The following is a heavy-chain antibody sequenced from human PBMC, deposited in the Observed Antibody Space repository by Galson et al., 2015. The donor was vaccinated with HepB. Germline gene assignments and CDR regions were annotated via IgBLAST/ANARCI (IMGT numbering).Heavy chain of an antibody. D-gene: IGHD2-2*01. CDR1: GFTFSSYG. V-gene: IGHV3-30*03. J-gene: IGHJ4*02. CDR2: ISYDGSNK. Sequence: SLRLSCAASGFTFSSYGMHWVRQAPGKGLEWVAVISYDGSNKYYADSVKGRFTISRDNSKNTLYLQMNSLRAEDTAVYYCARGSTSNFGFDYWGQGTLVTVSS. CDR3: ARGSTSNFGFDY.